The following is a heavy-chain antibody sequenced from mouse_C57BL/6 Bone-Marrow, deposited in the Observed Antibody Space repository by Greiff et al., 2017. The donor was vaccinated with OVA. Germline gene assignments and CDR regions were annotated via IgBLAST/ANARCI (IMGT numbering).Heavy chain of an antibody. D-gene: IGHD1-1*01. CDR1: GFTFSSYG. Sequence: EVNVVESGGDLVKPGGSLNLSCAASGFTFSSYGMSWVRQTPDKRLEWVATISSGGSYTYYPDSVKGRFNISRDNAKNTLYLQMSSLKSEDTAMYYCARQTYGSSDGYWGQGTTLTVSS. J-gene: IGHJ2*01. V-gene: IGHV5-6*01. CDR3: ARQTYGSSDGY. CDR2: ISSGGSYT.